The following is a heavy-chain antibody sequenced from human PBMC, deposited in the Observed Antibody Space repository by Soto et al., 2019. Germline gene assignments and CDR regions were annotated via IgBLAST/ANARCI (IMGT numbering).Heavy chain of an antibody. CDR2: INPNSGGT. J-gene: IGHJ5*02. D-gene: IGHD1-7*01. V-gene: IGHV1-2*04. CDR1: GYTFTGYY. CDR3: ARGSPNYKINWFDP. Sequence: ASVKVSCKASGYTFTGYYMDWVRQAPGQGLEWMGWINPNSGGTNYAQKFQGWVTMTRDTSISTAYMELRSLRSDDTAVYYCARGSPNYKINWFDPWGQGTLVTVSS.